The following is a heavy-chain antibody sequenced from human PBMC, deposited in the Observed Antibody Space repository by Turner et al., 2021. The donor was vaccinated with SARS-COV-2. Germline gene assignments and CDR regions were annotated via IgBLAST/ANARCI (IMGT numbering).Heavy chain of an antibody. J-gene: IGHJ6*02. CDR1: GYTLNELS. D-gene: IGHD6-19*01. Sequence: QVQLVQSGAEVKKPGASVKVSCRVSGYTLNELSMHWVRQAPGKGLEWIGGFGPEDAETIYAQKFQGRVTMTEDTSTDTAYMELSSLRSEDTAVYYCATAVAVACVVVGYYYYYGMDVWGQGTTVTVSS. CDR2: FGPEDAET. CDR3: ATAVAVACVVVGYYYYYGMDV. V-gene: IGHV1-24*01.